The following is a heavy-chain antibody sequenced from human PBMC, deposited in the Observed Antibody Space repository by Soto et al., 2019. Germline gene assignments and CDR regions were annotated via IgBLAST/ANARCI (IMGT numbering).Heavy chain of an antibody. J-gene: IGHJ5*02. CDR3: ARPPGYFTISSLDP. D-gene: IGHD2-8*01. V-gene: IGHV4-31*11. CDR1: GASIDNNGYS. Sequence: PSETLSLTCAVSGASIDNNGYSWTWIRQHPGKGLEWIGTNNNRGDTNYNPSLQSRVTISVDKSKNEFSLNLTSVTAADTAVYYCARPPGYFTISSLDPWGQGTLVTVSS. CDR2: NNNRGDT.